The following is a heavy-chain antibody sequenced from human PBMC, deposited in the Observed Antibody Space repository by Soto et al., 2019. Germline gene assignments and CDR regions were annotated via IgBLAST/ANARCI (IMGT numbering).Heavy chain of an antibody. V-gene: IGHV4-59*01. Sequence: SETLSLTCTVSGGSISSYYWSWIRQPPGKGLEWIGYIYYSGSTNYNPSLKSRVTISVDTSKNQFSLKLSSVTAADTAVYYCARGSANNGNYVPQFGFDYWGQGTLVTVSS. CDR2: IYYSGST. J-gene: IGHJ4*02. D-gene: IGHD1-7*01. CDR1: GGSISSYY. CDR3: ARGSANNGNYVPQFGFDY.